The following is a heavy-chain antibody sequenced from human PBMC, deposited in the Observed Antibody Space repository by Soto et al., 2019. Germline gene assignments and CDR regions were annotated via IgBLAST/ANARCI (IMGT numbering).Heavy chain of an antibody. CDR1: GYTFTSYG. V-gene: IGHV1-18*01. CDR3: ARGRYGDY. CDR2: ISAHNGNT. D-gene: IGHD1-1*01. J-gene: IGHJ4*02. Sequence: QVHLVQSGAEVKKPGASVKVSCKGSGYTFTSYGITRVRQAPGQGLEWMGWISAHNGNTDYAQRLQGRVTVTRDPSTSTAYMELRSLRSDDTAVYYCARGRYGDYWGQGALVTVSS.